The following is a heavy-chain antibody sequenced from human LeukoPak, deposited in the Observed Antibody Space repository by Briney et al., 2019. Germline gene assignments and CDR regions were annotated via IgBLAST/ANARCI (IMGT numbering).Heavy chain of an antibody. CDR3: ARDHEYGMDY. CDR1: GYTFTVHY. V-gene: IGHV1-2*07. Sequence: VASVKVSCKASGYTFTVHYMNWRRQDPGQGLEGVVLIKPDSGATSIAHKFQRRVTMTSDTSFNSAYMELSSLTSDDTAMYYCARDHEYGMDYWGQGSLVTVSA. J-gene: IGHJ4*02. D-gene: IGHD4/OR15-4a*01. CDR2: IKPDSGAT.